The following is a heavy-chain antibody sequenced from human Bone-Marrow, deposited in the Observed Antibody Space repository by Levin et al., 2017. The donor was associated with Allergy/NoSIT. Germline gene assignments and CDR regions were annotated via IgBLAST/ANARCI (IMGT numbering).Heavy chain of an antibody. CDR3: ARAEDTTLITGFDY. D-gene: IGHD1-1*01. V-gene: IGHV3-33*01. J-gene: IGHJ4*02. CDR2: IWYDGINK. Sequence: QPGGSLRLSCAASGFTFNHYGMHWVRQAPGKGLEWVAVIWYDGINKYYGDSVKGRFTISRDNSKNTLYLQMNSLRAEDTAVYYCARAEDTTLITGFDYWGQGTLVTVSS. CDR1: GFTFNHYG.